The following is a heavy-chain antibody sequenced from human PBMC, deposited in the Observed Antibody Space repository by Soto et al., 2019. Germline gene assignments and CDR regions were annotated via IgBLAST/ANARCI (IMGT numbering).Heavy chain of an antibody. Sequence: ASVKVSCKASGYTFTSYDINWVRQATGQGLEWMGWMNPNSGNTGYAQKFQGRVTMTRNTSISTAYMELSSLRSEDTAVYYCARGPLHCSSTSCSRGLNFDYWGQGTLVTVSS. D-gene: IGHD2-2*01. CDR1: GYTFTSYD. CDR2: MNPNSGNT. J-gene: IGHJ4*02. V-gene: IGHV1-8*01. CDR3: ARGPLHCSSTSCSRGLNFDY.